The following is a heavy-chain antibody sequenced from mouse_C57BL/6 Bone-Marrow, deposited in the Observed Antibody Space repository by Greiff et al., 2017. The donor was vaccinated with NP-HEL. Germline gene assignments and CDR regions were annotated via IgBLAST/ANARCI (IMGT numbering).Heavy chain of an antibody. CDR1: GFPLSDYY. D-gene: IGHD2-4*01. J-gene: IGHJ4*01. CDR3: ARLYYDYDGHYYAMDY. Sequence: EVKLMESGGGLVQPGGSLKLSRAASGFPLSDYYMYWVRPTPETRPEWVAYICNGGGSTYFPATVQGRFTISRDKDKNTLYLQMSRLKSEDTAMYYCARLYYDYDGHYYAMDYWGQGTSVTVSS. V-gene: IGHV5-12*01. CDR2: ICNGGGST.